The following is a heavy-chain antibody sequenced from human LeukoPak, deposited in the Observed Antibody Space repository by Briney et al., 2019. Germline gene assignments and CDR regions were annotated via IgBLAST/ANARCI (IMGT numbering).Heavy chain of an antibody. J-gene: IGHJ4*02. D-gene: IGHD1-26*01. CDR2: ISAYNGNT. Sequence: ASVKVSCKASGYTFTSYGISGVRQAPGQGLEWMGWISAYNGNTNYAQKLQGRFTMTTDTSTSTAYMEQWSLRSDDTAVYYCARDKKGGNYLAPAPGGDYWGQGTLVTVSS. CDR1: GYTFTSYG. V-gene: IGHV1-18*01. CDR3: ARDKKGGNYLAPAPGGDY.